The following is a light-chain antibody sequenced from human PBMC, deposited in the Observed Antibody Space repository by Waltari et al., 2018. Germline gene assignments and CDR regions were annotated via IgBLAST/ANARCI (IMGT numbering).Light chain of an antibody. V-gene: IGLV1-47*01. J-gene: IGLJ1*01. CDR3: AAWDDSLSVSYV. Sequence: QSVLTQPPSASGTPGPTCTISCSGTNSNIERNSVSWYQQLPGTAPKLLIYRSNQRPSGVPDRFSGSKSGTSASLAISGLRSEDEADYYCAAWDDSLSVSYVFGSGTKVTV. CDR1: NSNIERNS. CDR2: RSN.